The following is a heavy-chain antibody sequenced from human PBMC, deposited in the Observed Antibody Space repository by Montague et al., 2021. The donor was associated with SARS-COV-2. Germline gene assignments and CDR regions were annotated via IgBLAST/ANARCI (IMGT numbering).Heavy chain of an antibody. V-gene: IGHV4-34*01. Sequence: SETLSLTCAVYVGSLRGYYWSRIRQTPGDGLEWIAEISHSGRTSYNKSLKSRVNISVETSKNQFSLKLSSATDADTAVYYYARVPYRLVFVPRDYGMDVWGQGTTVTVTS. CDR2: ISHSGRT. CDR3: ARVPYRLVFVPRDYGMDV. J-gene: IGHJ6*02. D-gene: IGHD6-19*01. CDR1: VGSLRGYY.